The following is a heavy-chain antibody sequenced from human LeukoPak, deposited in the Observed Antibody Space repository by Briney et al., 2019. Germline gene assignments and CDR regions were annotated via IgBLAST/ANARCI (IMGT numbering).Heavy chain of an antibody. V-gene: IGHV4-59*01. D-gene: IGHD6-19*01. CDR3: AREQWLQSYYFDY. CDR1: GGPISSYY. CDR2: IYYSGST. Sequence: SETLSLTCTVSGGPISSYYWSWIRQPPGKGLEGIGYIYYSGSTNYNPSLKSRVTISVDTSKNQFSLKLSSVTAADTAVYYCAREQWLQSYYFDYWGQGTLVTVSS. J-gene: IGHJ4*02.